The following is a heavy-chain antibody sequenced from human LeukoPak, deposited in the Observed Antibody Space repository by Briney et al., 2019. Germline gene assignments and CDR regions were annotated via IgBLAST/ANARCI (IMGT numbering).Heavy chain of an antibody. CDR1: GFTFRSYE. Sequence: PGGSLTLSCEDSGFTFRSYEMNWVRQAPGKGLEWIAYLSSSGSAFSYADSVKGRFTIARDNAKNSLYLQMNSLRAEDTAVYYCARHGVVVAATLEYYYYYMDVWGKGTTVTVSS. J-gene: IGHJ6*03. V-gene: IGHV3-48*03. CDR2: LSSSGSAF. CDR3: ARHGVVVAATLEYYYYYMDV. D-gene: IGHD2-15*01.